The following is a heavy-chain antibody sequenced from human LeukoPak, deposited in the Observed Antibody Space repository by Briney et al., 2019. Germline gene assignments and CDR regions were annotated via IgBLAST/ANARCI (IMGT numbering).Heavy chain of an antibody. V-gene: IGHV1-2*02. D-gene: IGHD6-19*01. CDR1: GYTFTGYY. CDR2: INPNSGGT. Sequence: ASVTVSCKASGYTFTGYYMHWVRQAPGQGLEWMGWINPNSGGTNYAQKFQGRVTMTRDTSISTAYMELSRLRSDDTAVYYCARGASRQWLVQGGYYYYMDVWGKGTTVTVSS. J-gene: IGHJ6*03. CDR3: ARGASRQWLVQGGYYYYMDV.